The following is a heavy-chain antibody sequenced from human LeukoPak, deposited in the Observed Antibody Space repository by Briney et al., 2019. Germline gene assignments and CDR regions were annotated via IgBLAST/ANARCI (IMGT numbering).Heavy chain of an antibody. CDR2: ISSSSSYI. Sequence: PGGSLRLSCAASGFTFSSYSMNWVRQAPGKGLEWVSSISSSSSYIYYADSGKGRFTISRDNAKNSLYLQMNSLRAEDTAVYYCARDGGDYYDSSGYYLPDYWGQGTLVTVSS. CDR3: ARDGGDYYDSSGYYLPDY. V-gene: IGHV3-21*01. D-gene: IGHD3-22*01. J-gene: IGHJ4*02. CDR1: GFTFSSYS.